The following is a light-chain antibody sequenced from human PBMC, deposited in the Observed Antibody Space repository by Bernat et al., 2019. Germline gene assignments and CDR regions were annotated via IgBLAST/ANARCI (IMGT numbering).Light chain of an antibody. CDR1: SRDIGGYNY. CDR3: CSVAGNSAWV. J-gene: IGLJ3*02. CDR2: YVN. V-gene: IGLV2-11*01. Sequence: QSALTQPRSVSGSPGQSVTVSCTGSSRDIGGYNYVSWYQQHPGKAPKLMIYYVNQRPSGVPDRFSGSKSGNTASLTISGLQAEDEADYYCCSVAGNSAWVFGGGTTVTVL.